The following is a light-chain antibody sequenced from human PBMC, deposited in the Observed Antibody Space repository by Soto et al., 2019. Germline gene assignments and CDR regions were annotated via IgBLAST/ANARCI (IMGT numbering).Light chain of an antibody. CDR3: QSYDSSLSGWV. Sequence: QLVLTQPPSVSGAPGQRVTISCTGSSSNIGAGYVHWYQQLPGTAPKLLIYGNSNRPSGVPDRFSGSKSGTSASLAITGLRAEDEADYYCQSYDSSLSGWVFGGGTQLTVL. V-gene: IGLV1-40*01. J-gene: IGLJ3*02. CDR1: SSNIGAGYV. CDR2: GNS.